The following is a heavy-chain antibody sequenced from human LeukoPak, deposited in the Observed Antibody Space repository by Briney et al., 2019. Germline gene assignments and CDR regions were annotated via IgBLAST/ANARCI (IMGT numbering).Heavy chain of an antibody. J-gene: IGHJ6*03. D-gene: IGHD3-3*01. V-gene: IGHV1-24*01. CDR2: FDPEDGET. CDR1: GYTLTELS. CDR3: ARAPIFGVETNYYYYYMDV. Sequence: GASVKVSCKVSGYTLTELSMHWVRQAPGKGLEWMGGFDPEDGETNYAQKFQGRVTMTEDTSTDTAYMELSSLRSEDTAVYYCARAPIFGVETNYYYYYMDVWGKGTTVTVSS.